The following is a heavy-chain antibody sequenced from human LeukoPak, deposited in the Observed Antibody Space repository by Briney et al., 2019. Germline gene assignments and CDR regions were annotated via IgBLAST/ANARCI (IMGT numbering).Heavy chain of an antibody. J-gene: IGHJ4*02. CDR2: ISSSSSYI. V-gene: IGHV3-21*01. Sequence: GGSLRLSCAASGLTLNTYSMNWVRQAPGKGLEWVSSISSSSSYIYYADSVKGRFTISRDNAKNSLYLQMNSLRADDTAVYYCARPARGYNGIFDCWGQGTLVTVSS. CDR1: GLTLNTYS. D-gene: IGHD5-24*01. CDR3: ARPARGYNGIFDC.